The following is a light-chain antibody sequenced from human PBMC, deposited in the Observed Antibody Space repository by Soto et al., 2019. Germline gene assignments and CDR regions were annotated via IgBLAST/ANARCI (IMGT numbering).Light chain of an antibody. J-gene: IGLJ2*01. CDR3: QTWSTGIQV. CDR2: LNSDGSH. V-gene: IGLV4-69*01. CDR1: SGHNSYA. Sequence: QSVLTQSPSAYASLGASVKLTCTLSSGHNSYAIAWHQQQPEKGPRYLMKLNSDGSHNKGDGIPDRFSGSSSGAERYLTISSLQSEDEADYYCQTWSTGIQVFGGGTKLTVL.